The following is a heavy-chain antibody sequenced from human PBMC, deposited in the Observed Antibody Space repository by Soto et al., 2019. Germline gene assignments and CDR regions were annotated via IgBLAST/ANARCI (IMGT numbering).Heavy chain of an antibody. Sequence: PGGSLRLSCVASGFTFSSYGMHWVRQAPGKGLEWVAVIWYDGSNKYYADSVKGRFTISRDNTKNTMYLQMNSLRAEDTAVYYCARDPIGPGIFDYWGQGTLVTVSS. CDR3: ARDPIGPGIFDY. CDR2: IWYDGSNK. V-gene: IGHV3-33*01. J-gene: IGHJ4*02. D-gene: IGHD1-26*01. CDR1: GFTFSSYG.